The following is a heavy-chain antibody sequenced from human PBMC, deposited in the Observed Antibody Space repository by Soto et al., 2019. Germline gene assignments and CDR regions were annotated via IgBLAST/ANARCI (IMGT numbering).Heavy chain of an antibody. Sequence: LRLSCAASGFTFSNYGINWVRQAPGRGLEWVSGISNIGGTYYTDSVKGRSTISRDNSKNTMYLQMNSLRAEDTAVYYCSVITEGYWGQGILVTVSS. CDR1: GFTFSNYG. D-gene: IGHD3-16*02. V-gene: IGHV3-23*01. CDR2: ISNIGGT. CDR3: SVITEGY. J-gene: IGHJ4*02.